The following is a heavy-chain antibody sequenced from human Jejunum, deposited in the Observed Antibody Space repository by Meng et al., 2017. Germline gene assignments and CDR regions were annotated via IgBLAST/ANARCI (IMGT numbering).Heavy chain of an antibody. CDR2: IKTNSGGT. D-gene: IGHD5-24*01. V-gene: IGHV1-2*06. Sequence: QVQMEQSGAEVRKPGASVKVSCWASGYTLNGFYMHWVRQAPGQGLEWMGRIKTNSGGTNYEQNFKGRVTLTRDTSTVYMEVNRLRSDDTAVYYCAGRSYNYDDYFDFWGRGTLVTVSS. J-gene: IGHJ4*02. CDR3: AGRSYNYDDYFDF. CDR1: GYTLNGFY.